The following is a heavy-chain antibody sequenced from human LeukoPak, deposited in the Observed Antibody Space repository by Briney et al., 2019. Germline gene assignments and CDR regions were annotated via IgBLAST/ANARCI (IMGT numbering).Heavy chain of an antibody. CDR3: ARFGIYYYYYMDV. V-gene: IGHV4-34*01. CDR1: GGSISSYY. Sequence: SETLSLTCTVSGGSISSYYWSWIRQPPGKGLEWIGEINHSGSTNYNPSLKSRVTISVDTSKNQFSLKLSSVTAADTAVYYCARFGIYYYYYMDVWGNGTTVPIS. J-gene: IGHJ6*03. D-gene: IGHD3-16*01. CDR2: INHSGST.